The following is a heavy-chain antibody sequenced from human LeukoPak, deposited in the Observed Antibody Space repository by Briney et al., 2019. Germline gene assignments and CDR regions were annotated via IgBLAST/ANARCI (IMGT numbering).Heavy chain of an antibody. CDR3: ARVESTMVRGVIGYYFDY. D-gene: IGHD3-10*01. Sequence: RTGGSLRLSCAASGFTFDDYGMSWVRQAPGKGLEWVSGINWNGGSTGYADSVKGRFTISRDNAKNSLYLQMNSLRAEDTALYYCARVESTMVRGVIGYYFDYWGQGTLVTVSS. CDR1: GFTFDDYG. J-gene: IGHJ4*02. V-gene: IGHV3-20*04. CDR2: INWNGGST.